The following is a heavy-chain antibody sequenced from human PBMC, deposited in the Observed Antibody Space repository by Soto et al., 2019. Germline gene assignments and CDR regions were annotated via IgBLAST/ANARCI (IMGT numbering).Heavy chain of an antibody. J-gene: IGHJ4*02. CDR1: GASISSGGYY. V-gene: IGHV4-31*03. CDR3: ASDYSGSGSSWALDY. D-gene: IGHD3-10*01. CDR2: IDYSGTT. Sequence: QVQLQESGPGLVTPSQTLSLTCSVSGASISSGGYYWNWIRQHPGKGLEWVGYIDYSGTTYYSPTLKSRLITSVDTSKNQFSLNLNSVTAADTAVYYCASDYSGSGSSWALDYWGQGTLVTVSS.